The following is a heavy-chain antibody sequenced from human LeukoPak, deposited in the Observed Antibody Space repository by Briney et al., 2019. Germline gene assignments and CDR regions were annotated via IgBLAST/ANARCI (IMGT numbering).Heavy chain of an antibody. Sequence: ASVKVSCKASGYTFTGYYMHWVRQAPGQGLEWMGWINPNSGGTNYAQKFQGWVTMTRDTSTSTVYMELSSLRSEDTAVYYCARSPYDTDTGAFDYWGQGTLVTVSS. V-gene: IGHV1-2*04. J-gene: IGHJ4*02. D-gene: IGHD3-22*01. CDR2: INPNSGGT. CDR1: GYTFTGYY. CDR3: ARSPYDTDTGAFDY.